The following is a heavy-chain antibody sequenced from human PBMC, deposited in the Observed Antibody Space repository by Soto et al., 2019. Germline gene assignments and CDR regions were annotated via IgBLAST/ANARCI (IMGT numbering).Heavy chain of an antibody. Sequence: PSETLSLTCTVSGGSISSYYRSWIRQPPGKGLEWIGYIYYSGSTNYNPSLKSRVTISVDTSKNQFSLKLSSVTAADTAVYYCARTYYDSSGYLSWPFDYWGQGTLVTVSS. J-gene: IGHJ4*02. V-gene: IGHV4-59*08. CDR1: GGSISSYY. CDR3: ARTYYDSSGYLSWPFDY. CDR2: IYYSGST. D-gene: IGHD3-22*01.